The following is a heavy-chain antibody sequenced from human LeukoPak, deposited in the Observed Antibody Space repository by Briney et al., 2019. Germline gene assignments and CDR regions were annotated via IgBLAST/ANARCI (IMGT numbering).Heavy chain of an antibody. CDR2: IYSGGST. Sequence: GGSLRLSCAASGFTFSSYAMSWVRQAPGKGLEWVSVIYSGGSTYYADSVKGRFTISRDNSKNTLYLQMNSLRAEDTAVYYCATGGELLRPDAFDIWGQGTMVTVSS. V-gene: IGHV3-66*01. J-gene: IGHJ3*02. CDR3: ATGGELLRPDAFDI. D-gene: IGHD1-26*01. CDR1: GFTFSSYA.